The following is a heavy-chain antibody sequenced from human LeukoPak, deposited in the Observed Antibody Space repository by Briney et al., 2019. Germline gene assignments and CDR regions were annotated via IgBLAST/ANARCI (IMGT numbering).Heavy chain of an antibody. V-gene: IGHV3-66*02. D-gene: IGHD2-8*01. Sequence: GGSLRLSCVASGFTVNVYMSWVRQAPGKGLEWVAVLYSTGSTFYADSVKGRFTISRDDSQNTLYLQMDSLTPDDTAVYYCARHLRVYAFDYWGRGTPVTVAS. CDR3: ARHLRVYAFDY. CDR1: GFTVNVY. CDR2: LYSTGST. J-gene: IGHJ4*02.